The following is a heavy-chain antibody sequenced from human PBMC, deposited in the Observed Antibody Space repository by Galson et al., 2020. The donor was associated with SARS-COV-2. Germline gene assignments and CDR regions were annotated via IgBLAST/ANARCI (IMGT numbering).Heavy chain of an antibody. J-gene: IGHJ5*02. CDR3: ARGVVVNGNNWFDP. D-gene: IGHD3-22*01. CDR1: GGSIGSGGYS. V-gene: IGHV4-30-2*01. Sequence: SETLSLTCAVSGGSIGSGGYSWSWIRQPPGKGLEWIGYTYHSGSTYYNPSLKGRVTISVDRSKNQFSLKLSSVTAADTAVYYCARGVVVNGNNWFDPWGQGTLVTVSS. CDR2: TYHSGST.